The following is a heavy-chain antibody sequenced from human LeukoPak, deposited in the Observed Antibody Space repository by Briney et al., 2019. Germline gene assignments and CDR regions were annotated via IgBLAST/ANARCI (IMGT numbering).Heavy chain of an antibody. CDR2: TIPIFGTT. CDR1: GGTFSSYA. V-gene: IGHV1-69*05. J-gene: IGHJ4*02. D-gene: IGHD3-3*01. CDR3: ASRTWSADYYFHY. Sequence: SVKVSCKASGGTFSSYAFNWVRQAPGQGLEWMGGTIPIFGTTNYAQSFQGRVTITTDESTSTAYMELSSLRSEDTAVYYCASRTWSADYYFHYWGQGTLVTVSS.